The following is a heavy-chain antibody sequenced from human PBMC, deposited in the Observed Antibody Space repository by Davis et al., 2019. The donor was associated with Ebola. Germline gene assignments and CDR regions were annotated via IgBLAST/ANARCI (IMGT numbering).Heavy chain of an antibody. CDR2: FYYSVGT. D-gene: IGHD6-6*01. V-gene: IGHV4-59*08. CDR3: ARPRGAARGYFDY. Sequence: SETLSLTCNVSGDSISTYYWSWIRQPPGKGPEWIGKFYYSVGTNYNPSLKSRVTISIDTSKNQFSLKLSSVTAADTAVYYCARPRGAARGYFDYWGQGTLVTVSS. CDR1: GDSISTYY. J-gene: IGHJ4*02.